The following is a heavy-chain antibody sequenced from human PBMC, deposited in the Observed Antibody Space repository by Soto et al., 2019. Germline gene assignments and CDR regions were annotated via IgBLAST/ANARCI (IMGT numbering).Heavy chain of an antibody. Sequence: GESLKISCKGSGYSFTSYWIGWVRQMPGKGLEWMGIIYPGDSDTRYSPSFQGQVTISADKSISTAYLQWSSLKASDTAMYYCARLVRSGWYFSGYYYGMDVWGQGTTVTVSS. CDR3: ARLVRSGWYFSGYYYGMDV. V-gene: IGHV5-51*01. D-gene: IGHD6-19*01. CDR2: IYPGDSDT. J-gene: IGHJ6*02. CDR1: GYSFTSYW.